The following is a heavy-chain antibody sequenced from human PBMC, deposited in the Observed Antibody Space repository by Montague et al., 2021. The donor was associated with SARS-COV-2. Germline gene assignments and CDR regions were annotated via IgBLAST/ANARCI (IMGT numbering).Heavy chain of an antibody. CDR2: IHHGGST. CDR3: ARLGDGVVPSPILGVGPYYSYYYMDV. CDR1: GGSFSTYS. J-gene: IGHJ6*03. V-gene: IGHV4-34*01. Sequence: SETLSLTCAVHGGSFSTYSWYWFRQPPGKGLEWIGEIHHGGSTNYNPSLKSRVTISADTSKNQFSLKLTSVAAADTAVYYCARLGDGVVPSPILGVGPYYSYYYMDVWGKGTTVTVSS. D-gene: IGHD3-10*01.